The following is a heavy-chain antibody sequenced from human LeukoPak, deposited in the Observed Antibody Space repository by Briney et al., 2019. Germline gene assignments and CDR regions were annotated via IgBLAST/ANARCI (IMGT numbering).Heavy chain of an antibody. Sequence: SETLSLPCTVSGRPLSSHPWSWIRQPPGKGLEWIGYIYYSGSTNYNPSLKSRVTISVDTSKNQFSLTLSSVTAADTAVYYCAREVPALPSAFYISGQRTMVTAS. J-gene: IGHJ3*02. CDR2: IYYSGST. CDR3: AREVPALPSAFYI. D-gene: IGHD2-2*01. V-gene: IGHV4-59*11. CDR1: GRPLSSHP.